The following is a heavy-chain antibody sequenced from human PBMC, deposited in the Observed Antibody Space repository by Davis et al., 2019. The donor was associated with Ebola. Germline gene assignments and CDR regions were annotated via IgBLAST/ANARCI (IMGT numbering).Heavy chain of an antibody. J-gene: IGHJ3*02. Sequence: GESLMSSCAASGFTFRSYDMHWVRHATGQGLEWVSAIGAAGDTYYPGSAQGRFTISRENAKNSLYLQMNSLRAGDTAVYYCARALFGASAFDIWGQGTMVTVSS. CDR2: IGAAGDT. CDR1: GFTFRSYD. D-gene: IGHD2-21*01. CDR3: ARALFGASAFDI. V-gene: IGHV3-13*01.